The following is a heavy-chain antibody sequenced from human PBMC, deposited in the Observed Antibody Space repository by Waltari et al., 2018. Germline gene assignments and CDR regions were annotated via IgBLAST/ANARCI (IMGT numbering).Heavy chain of an antibody. V-gene: IGHV3-23*01. D-gene: IGHD3-22*01. CDR2: SSDSGFIT. J-gene: IGHJ4*02. CDR3: ARHLYSIDYLELAK. CDR1: GFNFISYA. Sequence: EEHLLESGGGLAQPGGSLRLSCAGSGFNFISYARCWVRQAPGKGLEWVSGSSDSGFITKYAYSVKGRFTVSRDNSKNTVFLHLNSLRAEDTAIYYCARHLYSIDYLELAKWGQGTLVTVSS.